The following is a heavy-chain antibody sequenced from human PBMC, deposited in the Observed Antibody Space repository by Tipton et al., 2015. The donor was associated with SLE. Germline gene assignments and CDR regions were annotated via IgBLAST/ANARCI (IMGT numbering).Heavy chain of an antibody. CDR3: ARAGGIAARSYYYYYYYMDV. Sequence: TLSLTCTVSGVSISTYYWSWIRQPPGKGLEWIGHICNSGSTNYNPSVKSRVTISVDTSKSQFSLKLSSVTAADTAVYYCARAGGIAARSYYYYYYYMDVWGKGTTVTVSS. D-gene: IGHD6-6*01. CDR2: ICNSGST. V-gene: IGHV4-59*01. CDR1: GVSISTYY. J-gene: IGHJ6*03.